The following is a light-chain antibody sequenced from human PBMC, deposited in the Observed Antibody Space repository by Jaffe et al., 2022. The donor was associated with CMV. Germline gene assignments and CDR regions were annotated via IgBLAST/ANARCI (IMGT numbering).Light chain of an antibody. V-gene: IGLV2-14*03. CDR2: DVS. J-gene: IGLJ3*02. CDR3: SSYTSRGTRV. CDR1: SSDIGGYDY. Sequence: QSALAQPASVSGSPGQSITISCTGASSDIGGYDYVSWYQQHPGKVPKLMIFDVSNRPSGVSNRFSGSKSGNTASLTISGLQAEDEADYYCSSYTSRGTRVFGGGTRLTVL.